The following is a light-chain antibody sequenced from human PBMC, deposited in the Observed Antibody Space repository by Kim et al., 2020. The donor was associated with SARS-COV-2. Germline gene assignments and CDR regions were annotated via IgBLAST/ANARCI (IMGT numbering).Light chain of an antibody. Sequence: QSALTQPASVSGSPGQSITISCTGTSSDVGAYHYVSWYQQHPGKAPKLVMSNVSNRPASVSNRFSGSKSGNTASLTISGLQSEDDADYYCCSYTSGSRYVFGTGTKAPS. CDR1: SSDVGAYHY. CDR2: NVS. J-gene: IGLJ1*01. CDR3: CSYTSGSRYV. V-gene: IGLV2-14*03.